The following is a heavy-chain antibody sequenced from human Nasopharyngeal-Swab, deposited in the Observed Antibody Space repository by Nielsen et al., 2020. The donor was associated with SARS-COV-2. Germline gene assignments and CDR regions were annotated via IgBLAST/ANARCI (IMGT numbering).Heavy chain of an antibody. CDR1: GGSISSHSYY. CDR2: IYYTGST. V-gene: IGHV4-39*01. CDR3: ARLNYDFGGLYVLDV. Sequence: GSLRLSCTVSGGSISSHSYYWAWIRKPPGKGPEWIGHIYYTGSTHYNPSLRSRVTTSVDTSKNQFSLELRSVTAADTGVYFCARLNYDFGGLYVLDVWGQGTTVTVSS. J-gene: IGHJ6*02. D-gene: IGHD3-3*01.